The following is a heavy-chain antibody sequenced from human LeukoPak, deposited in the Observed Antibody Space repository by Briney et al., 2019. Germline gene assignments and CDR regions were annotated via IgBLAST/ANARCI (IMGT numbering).Heavy chain of an antibody. V-gene: IGHV3-30-3*01. J-gene: IGHJ4*02. D-gene: IGHD2-15*01. CDR1: GFTFSNYA. CDR3: AKASRADFVVVVAGFEY. Sequence: AGGSLRLSCAATGFTFSNYAIHWGRQAPGKGLEWVAFISDDGSRQHYADSVKGRFTISRDNSKNTLYLQMNSLRAEDTAVYYCAKASRADFVVVVAGFEYWGQGTLVTVSS. CDR2: ISDDGSRQ.